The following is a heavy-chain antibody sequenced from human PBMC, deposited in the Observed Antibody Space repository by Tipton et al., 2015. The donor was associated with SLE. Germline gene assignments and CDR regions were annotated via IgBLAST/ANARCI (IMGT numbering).Heavy chain of an antibody. D-gene: IGHD3-10*01. V-gene: IGHV3-13*01. J-gene: IGHJ3*01. CDR1: GFTFSSHD. CDR3: VRRGVRGDIDAFDL. Sequence: QLVQSGGGLTQPGGSLRLSCAASGFTFSSHDMHWVRQATGKGPEWVSGIVTGGDTYYADSVKGRFTISRENAKNSLYLQMSSLGVGDTAVYHCVRRGVRGDIDAFDLWGQGTMVTVSS. CDR2: IVTGGDT.